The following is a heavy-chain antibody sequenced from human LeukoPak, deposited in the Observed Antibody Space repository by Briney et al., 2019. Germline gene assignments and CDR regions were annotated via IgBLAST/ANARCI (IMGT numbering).Heavy chain of an antibody. CDR2: MWDDGTNE. CDR1: GFNFGIYG. D-gene: IGHD3-9*01. CDR3: ARDRHYSSVRYFDWPTESP. J-gene: IGHJ5*02. Sequence: PGGSPRLSCAASGFNFGIYGMHWVRQAPGKGLEWVAVMWDDGTNEYYVESVKGRFTISRDNGKRTLYLQMNSLRVEDTAVYYCARDRHYSSVRYFDWPTESPWGQGTLVTVSS. V-gene: IGHV3-33*01.